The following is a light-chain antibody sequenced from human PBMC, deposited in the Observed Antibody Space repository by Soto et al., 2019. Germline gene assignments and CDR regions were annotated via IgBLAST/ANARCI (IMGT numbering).Light chain of an antibody. CDR1: SSDVGGYDY. CDR3: SSYSSSNTQV. J-gene: IGLJ1*01. Sequence: QSVLTQPASVSGSPGQSITISCTGTSSDVGGYDYVSWYQHYPGKAPKLMIYDVGNRPSGVSNRFSGSKSGNTASLTISGLQAEDEADYYCSSYSSSNTQVFGPGTKATVL. V-gene: IGLV2-14*03. CDR2: DVG.